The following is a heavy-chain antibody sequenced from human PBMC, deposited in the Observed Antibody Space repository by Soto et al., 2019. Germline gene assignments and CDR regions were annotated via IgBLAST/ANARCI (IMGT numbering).Heavy chain of an antibody. V-gene: IGHV3-15*07. CDR2: IKSKTDGGTA. J-gene: IGHJ4*02. CDR3: TTDSYSATIIVRFDY. D-gene: IGHD1-26*01. CDR1: GFTFSKAW. Sequence: GGSLRLSCAASGFTFSKAWINWVRQVPGKGLEWVGRIKSKTDGGTADYAAPVKGRFAVSRDDSKNMVYLQMNGLKTEDTGIYYCTTDSYSATIIVRFDYWGQGTEVTVSS.